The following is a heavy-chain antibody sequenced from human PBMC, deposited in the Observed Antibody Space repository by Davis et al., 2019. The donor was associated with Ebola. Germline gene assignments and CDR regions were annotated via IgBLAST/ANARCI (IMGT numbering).Heavy chain of an antibody. CDR1: GYTFTSYY. Sequence: ASVKVSCKASGYTFTSYYMHWVRQAPGQGLEWMGIINPSGGSTSYAQKFQGRVTMTRDTSTSTVYMELSSLRSEDTAVYYCASPALYGDYERYYGMDVWGQGTTVTVSS. D-gene: IGHD4-17*01. CDR2: INPSGGST. V-gene: IGHV1-46*01. CDR3: ASPALYGDYERYYGMDV. J-gene: IGHJ6*02.